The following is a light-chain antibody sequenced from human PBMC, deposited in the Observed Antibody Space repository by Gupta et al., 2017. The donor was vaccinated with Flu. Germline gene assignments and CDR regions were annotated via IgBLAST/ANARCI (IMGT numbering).Light chain of an antibody. Sequence: QSALTPPASVSGSPGPSITISCTGTSSDVGGYNYVSWYQQHPGKAPKLMIYEVSNRPSGVSNRFSGSKSGNTASLTISGLQAEDEADYYCSSYTSSSNRVFGGGTKLTVL. CDR1: SSDVGGYNY. V-gene: IGLV2-14*01. CDR3: SSYTSSSNRV. J-gene: IGLJ3*02. CDR2: EVS.